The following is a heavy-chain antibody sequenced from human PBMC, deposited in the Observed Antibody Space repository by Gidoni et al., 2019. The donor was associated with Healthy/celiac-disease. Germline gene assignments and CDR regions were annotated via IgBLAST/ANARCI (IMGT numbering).Heavy chain of an antibody. CDR3: ARGHGGHDYVWGSYRSNWFDP. J-gene: IGHJ5*02. D-gene: IGHD3-16*02. Sequence: QVQLVESGGGVVQPGRSLRLSCAASGFTFSSYGMHWVRQAPGKGLEWVAVIWYDGSNKYYADSVKGRFTISRDNSKNTLYLQMNSLRAEDTAVYYCARGHGGHDYVWGSYRSNWFDPWGQGTLVTVSS. CDR1: GFTFSSYG. CDR2: IWYDGSNK. V-gene: IGHV3-33*01.